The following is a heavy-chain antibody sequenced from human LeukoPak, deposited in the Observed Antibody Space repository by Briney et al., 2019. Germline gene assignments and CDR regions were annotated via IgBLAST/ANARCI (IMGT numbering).Heavy chain of an antibody. CDR2: IYYSGST. D-gene: IGHD3-10*01. J-gene: IGHJ4*02. CDR1: GGSISSSSYY. V-gene: IGHV4-39*07. Sequence: PSVTLSLACTVSGGSISSSSYYWGWIRQPPGKGLEWIGSIYYSGSTYYNPSLKSRVTISVDTSKNQFSLKLSSVTAADTAVYYCARVRFGELIDYWGQGTLVTVSS. CDR3: ARVRFGELIDY.